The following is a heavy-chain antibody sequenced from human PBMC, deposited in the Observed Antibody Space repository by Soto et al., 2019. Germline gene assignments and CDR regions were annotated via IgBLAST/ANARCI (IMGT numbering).Heavy chain of an antibody. V-gene: IGHV3-30-3*01. D-gene: IGHD6-6*01. CDR2: ISYDGSNK. Sequence: QVQLVESGGGAVQPGRSLRLSCAASGFTFSSYAMHWVRQAPGKGLEWVAVISYDGSNKYYADSVKGRFTISRDNSKNTLYLQMNSLRAEDTAVYYCARDNNEQLGGGGLDYWGQGTLVTVSS. J-gene: IGHJ4*02. CDR3: ARDNNEQLGGGGLDY. CDR1: GFTFSSYA.